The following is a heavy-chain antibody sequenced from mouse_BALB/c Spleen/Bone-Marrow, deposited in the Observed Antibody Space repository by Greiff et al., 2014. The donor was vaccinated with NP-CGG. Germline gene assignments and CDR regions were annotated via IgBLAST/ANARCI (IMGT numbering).Heavy chain of an antibody. J-gene: IGHJ4*01. CDR3: ARGSYYEGAMDY. CDR1: GFSLTSYG. V-gene: IGHV2-9*02. Sequence: VQLQQSGPGLVAPSQSLSITCTVSGFSLTSYGVHWVRQPPGKVLEWLGVIWAGGSTNYNSALMSRLSISKDNSKGQVFLKMNSLQTDDTAMYYCARGSYYEGAMDYWGQGTSVTVSS. CDR2: IWAGGST. D-gene: IGHD1-1*01.